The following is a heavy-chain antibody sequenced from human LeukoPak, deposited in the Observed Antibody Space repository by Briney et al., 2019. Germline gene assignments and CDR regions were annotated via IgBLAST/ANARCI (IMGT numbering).Heavy chain of an antibody. V-gene: IGHV1-2*02. CDR2: INPNSGGT. D-gene: IGHD3-10*01. CDR1: GYTFTGYY. Sequence: ASVKVSCKASGYTFTGYYMHWVRQAPAQGLEWMGWINPNSGGTNYAQKFQGRVPMTRDTSISTAYMELSRLRSDDTAVYYCARAETITMVRGVPDYWGQGTLVTVSS. J-gene: IGHJ4*02. CDR3: ARAETITMVRGVPDY.